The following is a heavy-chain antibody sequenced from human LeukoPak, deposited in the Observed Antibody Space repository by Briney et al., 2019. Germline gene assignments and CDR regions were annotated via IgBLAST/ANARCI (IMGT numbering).Heavy chain of an antibody. V-gene: IGHV4-4*07. CDR3: ARDAVGYSSTWYFDL. CDR1: GFNFSTYW. J-gene: IGHJ2*01. D-gene: IGHD6-13*01. CDR2: VYTSGST. Sequence: GSLRLSCVVSGFNFSTYWMSWIRQPAGKGLEWIGRVYTSGSTNYNPSLKSRVTMSVDTSKNQFSLNLGSVSAADTAVYYCARDAVGYSSTWYFDLWGRGTLVTVSS.